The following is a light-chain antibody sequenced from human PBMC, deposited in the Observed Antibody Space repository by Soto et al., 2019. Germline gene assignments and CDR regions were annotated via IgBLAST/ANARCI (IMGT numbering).Light chain of an antibody. J-gene: IGKJ1*01. CDR3: QQSSNWPRGT. V-gene: IGKV3-11*01. CDR2: DAS. CDR1: QSVSSY. Sequence: EIVLTQSPATLSLSPGERATLSCRASQSVSSYLAWYQQKPGQAPSLLIYDASNRATGIPARFSGSGSGTDFTLTISSLEPEDFAVYYCQQSSNWPRGTFGQGTKVDIK.